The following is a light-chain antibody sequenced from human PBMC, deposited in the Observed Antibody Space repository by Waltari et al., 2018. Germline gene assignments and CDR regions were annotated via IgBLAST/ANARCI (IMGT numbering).Light chain of an antibody. CDR3: MQGTHWPWT. CDR1: QSLLYRDGKTY. CDR2: KVS. V-gene: IGKV2-30*01. J-gene: IGKJ1*01. Sequence: DVVMTQSPLSLPVTLGRAAFISCRSSQSLLYRDGKTYLSWFQQRPGQSPRRLIYKVSARDSGVPDRFDGSGSGTEFALHINRVEADDVGVYYCMQGTHWPWTFGPGTKVEIK.